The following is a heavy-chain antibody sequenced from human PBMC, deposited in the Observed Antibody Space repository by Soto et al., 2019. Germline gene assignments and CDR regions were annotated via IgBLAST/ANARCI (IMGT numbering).Heavy chain of an antibody. CDR3: TTESEWSYGMDV. CDR1: GFTFSNAW. Sequence: GGSLRLSCAASGFTFSNAWVNWVRQAPGKGLEWVGRIKSKTDGGTTDYAAPVKGRFTISRDDSKNTLYLQMNSLKTEDTAVYYCTTESEWSYGMDVWAQGTTVTVSS. J-gene: IGHJ6*02. CDR2: IKSKTDGGTT. V-gene: IGHV3-15*07. D-gene: IGHD3-3*01.